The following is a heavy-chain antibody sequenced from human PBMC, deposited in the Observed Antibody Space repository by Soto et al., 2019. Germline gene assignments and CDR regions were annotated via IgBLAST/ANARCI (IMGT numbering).Heavy chain of an antibody. V-gene: IGHV3-30-3*01. J-gene: IGHJ4*02. D-gene: IGHD4-17*01. CDR3: ARDRGLDYGDFPDY. CDR2: MSCDGSNK. Sequence: QVQLVESGGGVVQPGRSLRLSCAASGFTFRSHAMHWVRQAPGKGLEWAAVMSCDGSNKYYADSVKGRFTISRDSSKNTLYLQMNSLRVEDTAVYYCARDRGLDYGDFPDYWGQGTLVTVSS. CDR1: GFTFRSHA.